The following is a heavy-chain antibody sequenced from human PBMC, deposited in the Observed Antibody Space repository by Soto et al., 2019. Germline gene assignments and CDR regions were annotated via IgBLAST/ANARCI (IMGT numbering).Heavy chain of an antibody. V-gene: IGHV2-26*01. J-gene: IGHJ4*02. CDR3: ARGTYGVSIDY. Sequence: QVTLKESGPVRVKPTETLTLTCTVSGFSLSNAGIGVSWIRQPPGKALEWLAHIFSDDEESYSTSLRSRLTISKDTSKSQVVLTMTNMDPVDTATYYCARGTYGVSIDYWGQGTLVTVSS. D-gene: IGHD3-10*01. CDR2: IFSDDEE. CDR1: GFSLSNAGIG.